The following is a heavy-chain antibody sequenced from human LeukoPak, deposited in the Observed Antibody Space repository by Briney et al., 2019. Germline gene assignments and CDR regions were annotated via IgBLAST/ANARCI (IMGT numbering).Heavy chain of an antibody. D-gene: IGHD5/OR15-5a*01. J-gene: IGHJ6*04. CDR3: ARDVSGMDV. V-gene: IGHV3-33*01. CDR2: IWYDGSNK. Sequence: AGGSLRLSCAASGFTFSSYGMHWVRQAPGKGLEGVAVIWYDGSNKYYADSVKGRFTISRDNSKNTLYLQMNSLRAEDTAVYYCARDVSGMDVWGKGTTVTVSS. CDR1: GFTFSSYG.